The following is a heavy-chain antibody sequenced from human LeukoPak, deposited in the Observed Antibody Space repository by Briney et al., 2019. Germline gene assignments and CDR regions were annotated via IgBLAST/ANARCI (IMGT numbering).Heavy chain of an antibody. Sequence: ASVKVSCKASGYTFTSYYMHWVRQAPGQGLEWMGIINPSGGSTSCAQKFQGRVTMTRDMSTSTVYMELSSLRSDDTAVYYCASDHLSIAATGMRYWGQGTLVTVSS. D-gene: IGHD6-13*01. V-gene: IGHV1-46*01. CDR3: ASDHLSIAATGMRY. CDR1: GYTFTSYY. J-gene: IGHJ4*02. CDR2: INPSGGST.